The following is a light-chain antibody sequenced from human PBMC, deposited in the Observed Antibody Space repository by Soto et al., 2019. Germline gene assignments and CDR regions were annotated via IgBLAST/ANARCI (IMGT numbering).Light chain of an antibody. V-gene: IGLV2-14*01. CDR1: SSDVGAYNY. CDR2: QVT. Sequence: QSALTQPASVSGSPGQSISISCTGTSSDVGAYNYVSWYHQHPGKAPKLMIYQVTNRPSWVSHRFSGSRSGNTASLTISGLQSEDEADYYCISYTTSDTWVFGGGTKVTVL. J-gene: IGLJ2*01. CDR3: ISYTTSDTWV.